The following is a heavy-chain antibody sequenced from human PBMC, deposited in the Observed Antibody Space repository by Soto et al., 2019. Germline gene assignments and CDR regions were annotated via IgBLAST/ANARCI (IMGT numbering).Heavy chain of an antibody. D-gene: IGHD3-16*01. V-gene: IGHV3-73*02. CDR2: IRRRAKTYAT. Sequence: EVQLVESWGDLVQPGGSLKLSCAASGFTFSGSAMHWVRQASGKGLEWVGHIRRRAKTYATVYAASVKGRFIISREDSKNTAALQMNSLKTDDTAVYYCTRTFDGIDDFSPDFDYWGQGTLVTVSS. CDR3: TRTFDGIDDFSPDFDY. J-gene: IGHJ4*02. CDR1: GFTFSGSA.